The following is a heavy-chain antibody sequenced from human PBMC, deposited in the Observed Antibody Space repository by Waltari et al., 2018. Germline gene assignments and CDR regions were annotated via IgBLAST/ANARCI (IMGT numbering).Heavy chain of an antibody. V-gene: IGHV4-39*07. J-gene: IGHJ4*01. Sequence: QLQMEESGPGLVRPSENLSLTCAVSGGSITTITYFWGWIRQPPGKGLEWIGSFSYNGNTYYNPSLKRRVAISGDTSKNQISLLLSSVTAADTAVYYCARGLGAIYWGHGTLVTVSS. D-gene: IGHD3-16*01. CDR3: ARGLGAIY. CDR2: FSYNGNT. CDR1: GGSITTITYF.